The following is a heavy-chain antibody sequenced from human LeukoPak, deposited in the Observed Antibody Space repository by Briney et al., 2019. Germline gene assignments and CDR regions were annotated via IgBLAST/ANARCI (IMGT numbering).Heavy chain of an antibody. CDR3: ARVEPDKGARRDGYNWNY. V-gene: IGHV1-69*01. CDR2: IIPIFGTA. Sequence: GASVKDSCKGSGGTFSSYAISWVRPAPGQGLEWMGGIIPIFGTANYAQKFQDRVTLTADESTSTAYMALSRLRSEDTAVYYCARVEPDKGARRDGYNWNYWGQGTLVTVSS. J-gene: IGHJ4*02. CDR1: GGTFSSYA. D-gene: IGHD5-24*01.